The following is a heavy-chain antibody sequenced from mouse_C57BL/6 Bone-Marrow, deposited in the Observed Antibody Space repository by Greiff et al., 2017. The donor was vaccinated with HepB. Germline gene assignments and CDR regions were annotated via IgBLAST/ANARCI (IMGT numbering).Heavy chain of an antibody. J-gene: IGHJ3*01. CDR2: ISSGGDYI. CDR1: GFTFSSYA. Sequence: EVKLVESGEGLVKPGGSLKLSCAASGFTFSSYAMSWVRQTPEKRLEWVAYISSGGDYIYYADTVKGRFTISRDNARNTLYLKMSSLKSEDTAMYYCTRVGNFYYGSSYPAWFAYWGQGTLVTVSA. D-gene: IGHD1-1*01. V-gene: IGHV5-9-1*02. CDR3: TRVGNFYYGSSYPAWFAY.